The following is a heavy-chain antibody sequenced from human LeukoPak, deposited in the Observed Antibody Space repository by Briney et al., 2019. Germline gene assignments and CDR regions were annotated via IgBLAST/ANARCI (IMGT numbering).Heavy chain of an antibody. CDR1: GYTFTSYD. CDR3: ARDGDSSGWTRSDY. J-gene: IGHJ4*02. D-gene: IGHD6-19*01. CDR2: MNPNSGNT. Sequence: ASVKVSCKASGYTFTSYDINWVRQATGQGLEWMGWMNPNSGNTGYAQKFQGRVTMTRNTSISTAYMELSSLSSVTAADTAVYYCARDGDSSGWTRSDYWGQGTLVTVSS. V-gene: IGHV1-8*01.